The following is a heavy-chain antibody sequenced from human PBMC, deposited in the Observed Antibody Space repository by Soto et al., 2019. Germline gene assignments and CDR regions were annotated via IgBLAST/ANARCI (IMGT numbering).Heavy chain of an antibody. CDR3: ARRGASSRCLAP. CDR1: DGDSGSRGDC. Sequence: VSDGDSGSRGDCWNRIRQPPGKGLEWIGYIYYSGNTNYNPSLASRVTISVDTSKNHFSLKLNSVTVADTAVYYCARRGASSRCLAPWGQRTLVTGSS. D-gene: IGHD3-10*01. J-gene: IGHJ5*02. CDR2: IYYSGNT. V-gene: IGHV4-61*03.